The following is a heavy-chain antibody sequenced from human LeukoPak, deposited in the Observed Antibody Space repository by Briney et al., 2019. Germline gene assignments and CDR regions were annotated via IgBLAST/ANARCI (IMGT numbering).Heavy chain of an antibody. CDR3: ARTYYDSRGSSVAFDI. Sequence: GGSLRLSCAASGFTFSTYAMHWVRQAPGKGLEWVAVITYDGSNKYYADSVKGRFTISRDSSKNTLYLQMNSLRAEDTAVYYCARTYYDSRGSSVAFDIWGQGTMVTVSS. V-gene: IGHV3-30*04. CDR2: ITYDGSNK. D-gene: IGHD3-22*01. J-gene: IGHJ3*02. CDR1: GFTFSTYA.